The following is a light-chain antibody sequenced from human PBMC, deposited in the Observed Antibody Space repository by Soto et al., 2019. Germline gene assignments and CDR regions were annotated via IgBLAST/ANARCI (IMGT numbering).Light chain of an antibody. V-gene: IGKV1-9*01. CDR3: QQLKSYPLT. J-gene: IGKJ3*01. CDR2: PTS. Sequence: DIQLTQSPSFLSASVGDRVTITCRASQDISSYLAWYQQKAGKAPKLLMHPTSTLQSGVPSGFSGSGSGTALTLKISSLQPDDFATYYCQQLKSYPLTFGPGTKVDI. CDR1: QDISSY.